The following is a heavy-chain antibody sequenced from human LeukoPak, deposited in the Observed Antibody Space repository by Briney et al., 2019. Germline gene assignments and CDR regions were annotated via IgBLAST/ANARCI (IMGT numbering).Heavy chain of an antibody. J-gene: IGHJ4*02. Sequence: GGSLRLSCAASGFTFSSFAMHWVRQAPGKGLKWVAVISFDGSDKYYAEAVKGRFTISRDNSENTVYLQMNSLRAEDTAVYYCARDLDSSGYYYAYWGQGSLVTVSS. V-gene: IGHV3-30*04. CDR3: ARDLDSSGYYYAY. D-gene: IGHD3-22*01. CDR1: GFTFSSFA. CDR2: ISFDGSDK.